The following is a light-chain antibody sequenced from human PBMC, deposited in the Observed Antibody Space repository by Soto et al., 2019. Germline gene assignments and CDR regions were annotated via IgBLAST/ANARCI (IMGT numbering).Light chain of an antibody. Sequence: QSALTQPPSASGSPGQSVTISCTGTSSDVGGYNYVSWFQQHPGKAPRLLIYEVTKRPSGVPNRFSASKSGNTASLTVSGLQAEDAADYYCNSYEGSDRYVFGTGTKVTVL. V-gene: IGLV2-8*01. CDR3: NSYEGSDRYV. J-gene: IGLJ1*01. CDR2: EVT. CDR1: SSDVGGYNY.